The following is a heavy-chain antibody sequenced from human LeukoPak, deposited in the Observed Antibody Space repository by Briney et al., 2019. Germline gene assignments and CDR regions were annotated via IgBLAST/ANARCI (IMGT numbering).Heavy chain of an antibody. Sequence: GSSLRLSCAASGFTFSSYAMHWVRQAPSKGLEVVAAVSYDGSDKYYADSVKGRFTISRDNSRNTLYLQMNSLRAEDTAVYYCARDSPTSWGSGWYYFEYWGQGTLVTVSS. CDR1: GFTFSSYA. CDR3: ARDSPTSWGSGWYYFEY. V-gene: IGHV3-30*04. J-gene: IGHJ4*02. CDR2: VSYDGSDK. D-gene: IGHD6-13*01.